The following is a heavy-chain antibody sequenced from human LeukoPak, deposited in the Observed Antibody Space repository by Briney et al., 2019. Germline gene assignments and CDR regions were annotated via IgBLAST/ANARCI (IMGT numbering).Heavy chain of an antibody. CDR2: ISGSGGST. CDR3: AKSHDSSGYYSNWFDP. Sequence: GGSLRLSCAASGFTFSSYAMSWVRQAPGKGLEWVSAISGSGGSTYYADSVKGRFTISRDNSKNTLYLKMNSLRAEDTAVYYCAKSHDSSGYYSNWFDPWGQGTLVTVSS. D-gene: IGHD3-22*01. V-gene: IGHV3-23*01. J-gene: IGHJ5*02. CDR1: GFTFSSYA.